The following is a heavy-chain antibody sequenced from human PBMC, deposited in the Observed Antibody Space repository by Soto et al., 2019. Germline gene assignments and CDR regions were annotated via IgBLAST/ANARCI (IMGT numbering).Heavy chain of an antibody. J-gene: IGHJ6*02. CDR1: GYTFTSYG. D-gene: IGHD2-2*02. V-gene: IGHV1-18*01. CDR2: ISAYNGNT. CDR3: ARDPPDIVVVPAAIRLKGYYYGMDV. Sequence: QVQLVQSGAEVKKPGASVKVSCKASGYTFTSYGISWVRQAPGQGLEWMGWISAYNGNTNYAQKLQGRVTMTPDTSTSTAYMELRSLRTDDTAEYYCARDPPDIVVVPAAIRLKGYYYGMDVLGQGTTVTVSS.